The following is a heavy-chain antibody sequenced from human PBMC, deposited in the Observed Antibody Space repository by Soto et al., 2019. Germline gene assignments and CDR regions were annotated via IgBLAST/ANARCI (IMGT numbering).Heavy chain of an antibody. V-gene: IGHV4-34*01. CDR2: IKESGSA. CDR3: ARRPDGFDI. Sequence: SETLSLTCAVYGGSFSGLYWSWVRQSPGKGLEWMGQIKESGSADYNPSLKSRVTISIDTSKSQFSMKLSSVTAADTAVYYCARRPDGFDIWGQGTMVT. CDR1: GGSFSGLY. J-gene: IGHJ3*02. D-gene: IGHD6-6*01.